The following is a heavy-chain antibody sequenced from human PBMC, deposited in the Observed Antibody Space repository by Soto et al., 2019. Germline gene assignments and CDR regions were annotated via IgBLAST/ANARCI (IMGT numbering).Heavy chain of an antibody. V-gene: IGHV1-2*04. CDR3: ARDLRPIAVVGTGAFDI. J-gene: IGHJ3*02. CDR1: GYTFTGYY. CDR2: INPNSGGT. Sequence: ASVKVSCKASGYTFTGYYMHWVRQAPGQGLEWMGWINPNSGGTNYAQKFQGWVTMTRDTSISTAYMELSRLRSDDTAVYYCARDLRPIAVVGTGAFDIWGQGTMVTVSS. D-gene: IGHD6-19*01.